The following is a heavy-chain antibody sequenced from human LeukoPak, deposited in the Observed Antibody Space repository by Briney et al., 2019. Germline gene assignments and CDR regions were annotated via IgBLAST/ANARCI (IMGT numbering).Heavy chain of an antibody. CDR1: GGSISSSSYY. CDR3: ARRTTSQEVDSFDI. J-gene: IGHJ3*02. Sequence: SETLSLTCTVSGGSISSSSYYWGWIRQPPGKGLEWIGSIYYSGSTYYNPSLKSRATISVDTSKNQFSLKLSSVTAADTAVYYCARRTTSQEVDSFDILGQGTKVTGSS. D-gene: IGHD1/OR15-1a*01. CDR2: IYYSGST. V-gene: IGHV4-39*01.